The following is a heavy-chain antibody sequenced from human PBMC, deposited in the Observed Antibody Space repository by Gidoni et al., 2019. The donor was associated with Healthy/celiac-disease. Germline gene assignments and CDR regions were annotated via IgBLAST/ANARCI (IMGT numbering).Heavy chain of an antibody. V-gene: IGHV3-33*01. D-gene: IGHD5-12*01. CDR2: IWYDGSNK. J-gene: IGHJ6*02. Sequence: QVQLVESGGGVVQPGRSLRLSCAASGFTFRSYGLPWVRQAPGKGLEGVAVIWYDGSNKYYADSVKGRFTISRDNSKNTLYLQMNSLRAEDTAVYYCARGGLCSGYDWCVSGEYGMDVWGQGTTVTVSS. CDR1: GFTFRSYG. CDR3: ARGGLCSGYDWCVSGEYGMDV.